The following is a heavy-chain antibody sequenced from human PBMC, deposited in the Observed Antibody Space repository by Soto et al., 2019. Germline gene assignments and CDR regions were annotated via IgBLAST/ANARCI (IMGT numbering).Heavy chain of an antibody. V-gene: IGHV4-30-2*01. CDR1: GGSISSGGYS. Sequence: QLQLQESGSGLVKPSQTLSLTCAVSGGSISSGGYSWSWIRQPPGKGLEWIGYIYHSGSTYYNPSLKSRVTISVDRSKNQFSLKLSSVTAADTAVYYCARAPLYCSSTSCYRGWFDPWGQGTLFTVSS. D-gene: IGHD2-2*02. CDR3: ARAPLYCSSTSCYRGWFDP. CDR2: IYHSGST. J-gene: IGHJ5*02.